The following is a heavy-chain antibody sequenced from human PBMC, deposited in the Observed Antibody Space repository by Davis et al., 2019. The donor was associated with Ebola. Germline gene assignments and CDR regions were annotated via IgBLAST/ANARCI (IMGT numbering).Heavy chain of an antibody. CDR2: NSAYNGNT. V-gene: IGHV1-18*01. CDR1: RYTFTSYG. J-gene: IGHJ5*02. Sequence: ASVNASCKASRYTFTSYGLSSVRQPPGQGLEWMGRNSAYNGNTNYAQKLQGRVTMTTDTSTSTAYMELRSLRSGDTAVYYCARASTMVRATTWFDPWGQGTLVTVSS. CDR3: ARASTMVRATTWFDP. D-gene: IGHD3-10*01.